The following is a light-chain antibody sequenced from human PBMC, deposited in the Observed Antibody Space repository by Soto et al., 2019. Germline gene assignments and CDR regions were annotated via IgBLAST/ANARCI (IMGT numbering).Light chain of an antibody. CDR1: ESISSY. CDR3: QQSVTSPLT. J-gene: IGKJ5*01. CDR2: AAS. V-gene: IGKV1-39*01. Sequence: DIQMTQSPSSLSASVGDRVTITCRASESISSYLNWYQQKPGKAPDLLIYAASSLQSGVPSRFRGSGSGPEFTLTITSLQPEDFATYYCQQSVTSPLTFVQGTRLEIK.